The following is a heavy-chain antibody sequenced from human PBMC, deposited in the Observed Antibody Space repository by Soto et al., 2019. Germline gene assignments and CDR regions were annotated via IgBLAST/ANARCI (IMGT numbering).Heavy chain of an antibody. J-gene: IGHJ4*02. Sequence: SVEVSCKASGYTFTGYYMHWVRQAPGQGLEWMGWINPNSGGTNYAQKFQGRVTMTRDTSISTAYMELSRLRSDDTAVYYCARGPTYYYDSSGYPPTSDFDYWGQGTLVTVSS. CDR1: GYTFTGYY. V-gene: IGHV1-2*02. CDR2: INPNSGGT. CDR3: ARGPTYYYDSSGYPPTSDFDY. D-gene: IGHD3-22*01.